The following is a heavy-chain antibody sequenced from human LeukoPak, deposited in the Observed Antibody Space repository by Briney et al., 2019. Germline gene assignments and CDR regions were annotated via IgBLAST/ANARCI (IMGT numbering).Heavy chain of an antibody. J-gene: IGHJ3*02. CDR3: ALDSSGWSDDSFDI. CDR1: GASISFYY. Sequence: SETLSLTCTVSGASISFYYWSWIRQPPGKGLEWIGYIYYSGSTNYNPSLKSRVTMSIDTSKNHFSLNLNSVIAADTAIYYCALDSSGWSDDSFDIWGQGTMVTVSS. V-gene: IGHV4-59*01. D-gene: IGHD6-13*01. CDR2: IYYSGST.